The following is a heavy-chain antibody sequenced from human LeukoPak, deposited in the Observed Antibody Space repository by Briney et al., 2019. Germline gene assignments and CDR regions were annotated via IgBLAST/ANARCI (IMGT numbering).Heavy chain of an antibody. CDR2: INVDGTST. D-gene: IGHD3-10*01. J-gene: IGHJ4*02. CDR3: TRDLGSWSGLDY. CDR1: GFTFSDYW. V-gene: IGHV3-74*01. Sequence: GGSLRLSYAASGFTFSDYWMHWVRQAPGTGLVWVARINVDGTSTNYADSVKGRFTISRHNAKNTLYLQMNSLRAEDTAVYYCTRDLGSWSGLDYWGQGTLVTVSS.